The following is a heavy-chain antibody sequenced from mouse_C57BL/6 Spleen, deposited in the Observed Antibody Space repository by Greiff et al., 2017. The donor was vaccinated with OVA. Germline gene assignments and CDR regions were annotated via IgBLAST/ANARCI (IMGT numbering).Heavy chain of an antibody. CDR1: GYTFTDYN. V-gene: IGHV1-18*01. CDR3: AREYDGYPYAMDY. J-gene: IGHJ4*01. Sequence: EVQLVESGPVLVKPGASVKIPCKASGYTFTDYNMDWVKQSHGKSLEWIGDINPNNGGTIYNQKFKGKATLTVDKSSSTAYMELRSLTSEDTAVYYCAREYDGYPYAMDYWGQGTSVTVSS. CDR2: INPNNGGT. D-gene: IGHD2-3*01.